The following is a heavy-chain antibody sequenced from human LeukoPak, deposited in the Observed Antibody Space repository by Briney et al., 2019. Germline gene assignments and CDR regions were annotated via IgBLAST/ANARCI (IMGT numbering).Heavy chain of an antibody. V-gene: IGHV1-46*01. Sequence: ASVRVSCKASGYTFTSYYLHWVRQAPGQGLEWMGIIHPTVGDTTYAQKFQGRVTMTRDMSTGTVYMDLSSLRSEDTAVYYCARYGFSSVWQGGWHAFDIWGQGTTVTVSS. CDR1: GYTFTSYY. CDR2: IHPTVGDT. D-gene: IGHD6-25*01. J-gene: IGHJ3*02. CDR3: ARYGFSSVWQGGWHAFDI.